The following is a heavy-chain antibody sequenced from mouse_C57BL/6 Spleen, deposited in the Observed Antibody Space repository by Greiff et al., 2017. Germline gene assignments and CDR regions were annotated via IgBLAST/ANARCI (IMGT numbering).Heavy chain of an antibody. Sequence: VQLQQSGAELAKPGASVKLSCKASGYTFTSYWMHWVKQRPGQGLEWIGYINPSSGYTKYNQKFKDKATLTADKSSSTAYMQLSSLTYEASAVXYCARSYYDYDGYFDVWGTGTTVTVSS. CDR2: INPSSGYT. CDR3: ARSYYDYDGYFDV. V-gene: IGHV1-7*01. D-gene: IGHD2-4*01. J-gene: IGHJ1*03. CDR1: GYTFTSYW.